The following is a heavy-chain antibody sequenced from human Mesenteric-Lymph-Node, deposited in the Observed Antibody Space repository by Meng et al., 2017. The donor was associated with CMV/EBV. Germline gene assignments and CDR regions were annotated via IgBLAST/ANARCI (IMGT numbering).Heavy chain of an antibody. CDR3: AREIRGFDP. Sequence: SELSLTCTVSGGSINNYYWSWIRQPPEEGLEWIGYIHYSGRTDYNPSLNSRVTISVDTSKNQFSLRLNSVTAADTAVYYCAREIRGFDPWGQGTLVTVSS. V-gene: IGHV4-59*01. J-gene: IGHJ5*02. CDR2: IHYSGRT. CDR1: GGSINNYY.